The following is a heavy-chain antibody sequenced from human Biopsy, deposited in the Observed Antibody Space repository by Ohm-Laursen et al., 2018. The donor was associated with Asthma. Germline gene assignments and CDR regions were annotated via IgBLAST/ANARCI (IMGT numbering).Heavy chain of an antibody. CDR1: GFTFSRFG. Sequence: LRLSCTASGFTFSRFGMEWVRQAPGKGLEWVAGVSYDGDNKHYADSVKGRFTVSRDNSKDTLYLQVNSLRGDDTAVYYCARGKTWGRSYYFDYWGQGTLVTVSS. CDR2: VSYDGDNK. J-gene: IGHJ4*02. CDR3: ARGKTWGRSYYFDY. D-gene: IGHD6-6*01. V-gene: IGHV3-30*03.